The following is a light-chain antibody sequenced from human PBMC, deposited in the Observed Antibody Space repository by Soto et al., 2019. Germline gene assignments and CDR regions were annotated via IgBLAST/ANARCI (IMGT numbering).Light chain of an antibody. J-gene: IGLJ3*02. CDR2: GNR. V-gene: IGLV1-40*01. Sequence: QTVVTQPPSVSGALGQRVTISCTGNNSNLGAGYDVHWYQQLPGAAPKLVIFGNRNRPSGVPERFSGSKSGTSASLAITGLQAEDEADYYCQAYDYSLTAFVFGGGTKLTVL. CDR1: NSNLGAGYD. CDR3: QAYDYSLTAFV.